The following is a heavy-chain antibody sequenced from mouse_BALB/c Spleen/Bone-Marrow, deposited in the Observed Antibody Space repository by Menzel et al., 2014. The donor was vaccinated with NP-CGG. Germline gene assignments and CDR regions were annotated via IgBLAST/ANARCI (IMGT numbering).Heavy chain of an antibody. J-gene: IGHJ3*01. CDR3: ARRVITTGPGFAY. D-gene: IGHD2-4*01. CDR1: GYSFTNYY. CDR2: IDPFNGVT. V-gene: IGHV1S135*01. Sequence: EVQLQQSGPELMKPGASVKISCKASGYSFTNYYIRWVKQSHGKSLEWIGYIDPFNGVTTYNQKFKGKATLTVDKSSNTAYMHLSSLTSEDSAVFYCARRVITTGPGFAYWGQGTLVTVSA.